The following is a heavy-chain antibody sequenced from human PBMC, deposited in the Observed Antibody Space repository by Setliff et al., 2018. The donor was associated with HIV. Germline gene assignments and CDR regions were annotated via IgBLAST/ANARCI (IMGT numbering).Heavy chain of an antibody. V-gene: IGHV1-3*01. CDR3: ARMGLRELDYYYGMDV. CDR1: GYTFTSYA. CDR2: INVVNGNI. D-gene: IGHD3-16*01. J-gene: IGHJ6*02. Sequence: ASVKVSCKASGYTFTSYAMHWVRQAPGQRLEWVGWINVVNGNIKYSQKFQGRVTITRDTSASTAYMELSSLRSEDTAVYYCARMGLRELDYYYGMDVWGQGTTVTVSS.